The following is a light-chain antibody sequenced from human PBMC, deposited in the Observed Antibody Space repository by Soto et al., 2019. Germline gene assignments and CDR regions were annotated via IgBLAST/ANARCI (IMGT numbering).Light chain of an antibody. CDR2: TND. CDR1: TANIGTNT. Sequence: QSVLTQPPSASGTPGQRVTISCSGSTANIGTNTVNWFQHLPGSAPKLLIYTNDQRPSGVPDRFSGSRSGTSASLAISGLQSEDEADYYCATWDDSVYVFGTGTSHRP. V-gene: IGLV1-44*01. J-gene: IGLJ1*01. CDR3: ATWDDSVYV.